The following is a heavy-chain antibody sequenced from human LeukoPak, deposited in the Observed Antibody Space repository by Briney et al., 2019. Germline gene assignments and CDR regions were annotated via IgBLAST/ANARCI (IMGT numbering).Heavy chain of an antibody. D-gene: IGHD1-26*01. CDR3: AKDLALLHSGSYSAFDY. Sequence: GRSLRLSCAASGFTFSSYGMHWVRQAPGKGLEWVAVISYDGSNKYYADSVKGRFTISRDNSKNTLYLQMNSLRAEDTAVYYCAKDLALLHSGSYSAFDYWGQGTLVTVSS. V-gene: IGHV3-30*18. CDR2: ISYDGSNK. CDR1: GFTFSSYG. J-gene: IGHJ4*02.